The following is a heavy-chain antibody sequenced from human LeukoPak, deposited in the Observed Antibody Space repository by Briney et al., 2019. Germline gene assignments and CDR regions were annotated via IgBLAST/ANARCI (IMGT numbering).Heavy chain of an antibody. Sequence: GGSLRLSCAASGFTFSSYAMSWVRQAPGKGLEWVSSISSSSSYIYYADSVKGRFTISRDNAKNSLYLQMNSLRAEDTAVYYCASAPVGYQHYWGQGTLVTVSS. CDR3: ASAPVGYQHY. D-gene: IGHD3-22*01. J-gene: IGHJ4*02. V-gene: IGHV3-21*01. CDR2: ISSSSSYI. CDR1: GFTFSSYA.